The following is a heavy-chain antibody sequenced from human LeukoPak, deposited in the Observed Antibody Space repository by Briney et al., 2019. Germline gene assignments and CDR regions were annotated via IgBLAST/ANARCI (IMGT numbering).Heavy chain of an antibody. D-gene: IGHD3-22*01. Sequence: ASVKVSCKASGYTFSDYGISWVRQAPGQGLAWMGWISTYNGNTNYAQKLQGRVAMTTDTSTSAAYMELRSLRSDDTAVYYCARDCDRSGYYCYWGQGTLVTVSS. CDR2: ISTYNGNT. CDR3: ARDCDRSGYYCY. V-gene: IGHV1-18*01. CDR1: GYTFSDYG. J-gene: IGHJ4*02.